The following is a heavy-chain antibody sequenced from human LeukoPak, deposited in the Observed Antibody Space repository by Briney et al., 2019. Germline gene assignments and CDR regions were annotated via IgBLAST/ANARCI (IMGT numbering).Heavy chain of an antibody. CDR3: ANTISANWFDP. Sequence: ASVKVSCKASGGTFSSYAISWVRQAPGQGLEWMGGIIPIFGTANYAQKFQGRVTITADESTSTAYMELSSLRTEDTAVYYCANTISANWFDPWGQGTLVTVSS. CDR2: IIPIFGTA. CDR1: GGTFSSYA. J-gene: IGHJ5*02. V-gene: IGHV1-69*01. D-gene: IGHD3-9*01.